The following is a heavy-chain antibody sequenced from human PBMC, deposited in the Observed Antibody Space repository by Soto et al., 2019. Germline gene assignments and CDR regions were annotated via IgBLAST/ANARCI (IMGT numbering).Heavy chain of an antibody. J-gene: IGHJ4*02. V-gene: IGHV1-46*03. CDR2: INPSGGST. Sequence: ASVKVSCKASGYTFTSYYMHWVRQAPGQGLEWMGIINPSGGSTSYAQKFQGRVTMTRDTSTSTVYMELSSLRSEDTAVYYCARERESPLIMVRGYYFDYGGQGTLVTVSS. CDR1: GYTFTSYY. D-gene: IGHD3-10*01. CDR3: ARERESPLIMVRGYYFDY.